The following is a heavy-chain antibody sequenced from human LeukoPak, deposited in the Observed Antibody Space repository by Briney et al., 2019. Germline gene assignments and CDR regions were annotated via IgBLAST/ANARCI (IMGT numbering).Heavy chain of an antibody. CDR2: INQDGSEK. CDR1: GLTFTNYW. V-gene: IGHV3-7*04. J-gene: IGHJ4*02. CDR3: TRGEYYYDGGY. Sequence: GGSLRLSCAVSGLTFTNYWMSWVRQAPGKGLEWVANINQDGSEKHYVDSVKGRFTISRDNAKNSLFLQMNSLSAEDTAVYYCTRGEYYYDGGYWGQGTLVTVSS. D-gene: IGHD3-22*01.